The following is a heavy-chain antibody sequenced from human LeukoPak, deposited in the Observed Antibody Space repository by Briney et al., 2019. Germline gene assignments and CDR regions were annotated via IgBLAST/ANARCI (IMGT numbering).Heavy chain of an antibody. CDR3: ARAPPTVTVQFDY. CDR2: ISTSSSYI. V-gene: IGHV3-21*01. CDR1: GFTFSSYG. D-gene: IGHD4-17*01. J-gene: IGHJ4*02. Sequence: GGSLRLSCAASGFTFSSYGMSWVRQAPGKGLEWVSSISTSSSYIYYADSVKGRFTISRDNAKNSLYLQMNSLKAEDTAVYYCARAPPTVTVQFDYWGQGILVTVSS.